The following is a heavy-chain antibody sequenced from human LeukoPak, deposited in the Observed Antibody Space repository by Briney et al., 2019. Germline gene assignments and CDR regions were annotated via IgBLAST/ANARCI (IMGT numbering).Heavy chain of an antibody. Sequence: ASVEVSCEASGYTFTGYYMHWVRQAPGQGLEWMGRINPNNGATNYAQKLQGRVTITGDTSISTAYMELSSLRSDDTAVYYCTRESGSYHGNDYWGQGTLVTVFS. J-gene: IGHJ4*02. CDR2: INPNNGAT. D-gene: IGHD1-26*01. V-gene: IGHV1-2*06. CDR1: GYTFTGYY. CDR3: TRESGSYHGNDY.